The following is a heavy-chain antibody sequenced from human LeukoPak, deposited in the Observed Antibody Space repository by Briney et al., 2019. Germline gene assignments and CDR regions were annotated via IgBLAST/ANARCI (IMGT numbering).Heavy chain of an antibody. Sequence: GSLRLSCAASGFNFSSYWMSWVRQAPGKGLEWVANIKQDGSEKYYVDSVKGRFTISRDNAKNSLYLQMNSLRAEDTAVYYCAREDCSSTSCYRYYYYYMDVWGKGTTVTVSS. D-gene: IGHD2-2*02. V-gene: IGHV3-7*01. J-gene: IGHJ6*03. CDR2: IKQDGSEK. CDR3: AREDCSSTSCYRYYYYYMDV. CDR1: GFNFSSYW.